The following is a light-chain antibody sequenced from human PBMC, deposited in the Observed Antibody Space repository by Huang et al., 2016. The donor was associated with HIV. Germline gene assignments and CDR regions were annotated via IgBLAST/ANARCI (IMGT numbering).Light chain of an antibody. Sequence: EIVLTQSPATLSLSPGERAALSCRGTQSINNNLAWYQQKPGQSPRLLIYGASTRATDIPARVRVSGSGTEFTLTISSLQSEDFAVYYCQQYNNWPPLLTFGGGTKVEIK. CDR1: QSINNN. CDR3: QQYNNWPPLLT. J-gene: IGKJ4*01. CDR2: GAS. V-gene: IGKV3-15*01.